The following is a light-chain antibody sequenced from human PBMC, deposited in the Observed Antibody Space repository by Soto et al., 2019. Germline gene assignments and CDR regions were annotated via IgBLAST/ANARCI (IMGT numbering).Light chain of an antibody. CDR1: QGIGSH. V-gene: IGKV1-9*01. J-gene: IGKJ4*01. CDR2: AAS. Sequence: IQLTQSPSSLSASVGDRVTITCRASQGIGSHLAWYQQKPGEAPKLLIFAASTLQSGVPSRFSGSGSGTDFTLTISSLQAEDFATYYCQQANSFPLTFGGGTKVEIK. CDR3: QQANSFPLT.